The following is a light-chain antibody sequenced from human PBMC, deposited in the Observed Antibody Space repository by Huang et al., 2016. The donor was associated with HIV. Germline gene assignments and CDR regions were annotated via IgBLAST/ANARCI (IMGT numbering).Light chain of an antibody. V-gene: IGKV4-1*01. CDR2: WAS. J-gene: IGKJ1*01. CDR3: QQYYSSPQT. Sequence: DIIMTQSPDSLAVSLGERATPNCRSSQSVYSSSTSKDYMAWFQQKPVQPPRLLLFWASTREAGVPDRVIGSGSGTHFTLTIANLEAEDAAIYYCQQYYSSPQTFGQGTRVEVK. CDR1: QSVYSSSTSKDY.